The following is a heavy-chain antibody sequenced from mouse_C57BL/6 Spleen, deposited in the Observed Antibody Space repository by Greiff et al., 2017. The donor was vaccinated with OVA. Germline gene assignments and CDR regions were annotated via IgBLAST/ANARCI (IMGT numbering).Heavy chain of an antibody. CDR2: IYPSDSET. D-gene: IGHD1-1*01. Sequence: VQLQQPGAELVRPGSSVKLSCKASGYTFTSYWMDWVKQRPGQGLEWIGNIYPSDSETHYNQKFKDKATLTVDKSSSTAYMQLSSLTSEDSAVYYCARNSITTVVGPYAMDYWGQGTSVTVSS. CDR1: GYTFTSYW. J-gene: IGHJ4*01. V-gene: IGHV1-61*01. CDR3: ARNSITTVVGPYAMDY.